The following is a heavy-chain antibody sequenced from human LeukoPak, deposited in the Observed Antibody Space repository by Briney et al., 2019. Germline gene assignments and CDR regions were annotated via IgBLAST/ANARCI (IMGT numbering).Heavy chain of an antibody. V-gene: IGHV3-48*01. J-gene: IGHJ5*02. CDR3: ARVIASGGFDP. CDR2: ISSSSSTI. Sequence: GGSLRLSCAASGFTFSSYSMSWVRQAPGKGLEWVSYISSSSSTIYYADSVKGRFTISRDNAKNSLYLQMNSLRAEDTAVYYCARVIASGGFDPWGQGTLVTVSS. CDR1: GFTFSSYS. D-gene: IGHD3-16*02.